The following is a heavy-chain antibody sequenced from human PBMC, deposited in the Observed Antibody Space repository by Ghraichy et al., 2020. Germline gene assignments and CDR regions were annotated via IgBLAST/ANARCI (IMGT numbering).Heavy chain of an antibody. Sequence: SETLSLTCAGYRVSLNGYYWTWIRQVPGKGLEWIGAISHTGSTNYNPSLRNRVTISVDTSKTHFSLKLSSVTAADTAVYYCASGDCIKGACFAFVYWGHGTTVTVSS. CDR3: ASGDCIKGACFAFVY. CDR2: ISHTGST. J-gene: IGHJ4*03. CDR1: RVSLNGYY. V-gene: IGHV4-34*01. D-gene: IGHD2-8*01.